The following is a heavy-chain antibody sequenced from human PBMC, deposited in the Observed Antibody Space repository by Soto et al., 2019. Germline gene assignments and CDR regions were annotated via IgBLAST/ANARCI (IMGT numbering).Heavy chain of an antibody. CDR3: ARVNSQQQLPFDY. Sequence: SETLSLTCTVSGGSVSSGSYYWSWIRQPPGKGLEWIGYIYYSGSTNYNPSLKSRVTISVDTSKNQFSLKLSSVTAADTAVYYCARVNSQQQLPFDYRAQRTPVTVSS. V-gene: IGHV4-61*01. J-gene: IGHJ4*02. CDR1: GGSVSSGSYY. CDR2: IYYSGST. D-gene: IGHD6-13*01.